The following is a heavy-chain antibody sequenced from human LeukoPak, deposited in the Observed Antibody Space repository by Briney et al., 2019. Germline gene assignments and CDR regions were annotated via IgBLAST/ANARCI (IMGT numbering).Heavy chain of an antibody. D-gene: IGHD5-12*01. J-gene: IGHJ4*02. CDR3: AREVATISREYYFDN. V-gene: IGHV4-34*01. Sequence: SETLSLTCTVSGFFSTAYYWSWIRQPPGKGLEWIGEINHSGSTNYNPSLKSRVTISVDTSKNQFSLKLSSVTAADTAVYYCAREVATISREYYFDNWGQGTLVTVSS. CDR2: INHSGST. CDR1: GFFSTAYY.